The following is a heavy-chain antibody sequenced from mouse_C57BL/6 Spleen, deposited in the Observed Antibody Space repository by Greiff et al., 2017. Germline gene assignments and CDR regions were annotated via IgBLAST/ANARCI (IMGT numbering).Heavy chain of an antibody. J-gene: IGHJ4*01. Sequence: QVQLQQPGTELVKPGASVKLSCKASGYTFTSYWMHWVKQRPGQGLAWIGNINPSNGGTNYNEKFQSKATLTVDKSSSPAYMQLSSLTSEDSAVYYCARSHYYGRGAMDYWGQGTSVTVSS. V-gene: IGHV1-53*01. CDR2: INPSNGGT. CDR1: GYTFTSYW. D-gene: IGHD1-1*01. CDR3: ARSHYYGRGAMDY.